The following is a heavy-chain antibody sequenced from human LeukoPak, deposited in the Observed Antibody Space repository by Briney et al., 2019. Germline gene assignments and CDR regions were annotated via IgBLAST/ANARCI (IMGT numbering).Heavy chain of an antibody. Sequence: GGSLRLSCAASGFTVSTKYMSWVRRAPRKGLEWVSTISGSGDRTYYADSVKGRFTISRDNSKNTLFLHMNSLRAEDTAVYSCAKGYYGSGSYGWFDYWGQGTLVTVSS. CDR1: GFTVSTKY. D-gene: IGHD3-10*01. J-gene: IGHJ4*02. CDR2: ISGSGDRT. CDR3: AKGYYGSGSYGWFDY. V-gene: IGHV3-23*01.